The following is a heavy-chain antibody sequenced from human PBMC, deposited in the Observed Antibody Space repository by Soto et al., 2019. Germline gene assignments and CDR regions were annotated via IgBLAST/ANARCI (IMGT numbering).Heavy chain of an antibody. J-gene: IGHJ6*02. CDR3: ARRFRGIGGYYDGIDF. V-gene: IGHV5-51*01. CDR1: GYSFTSYR. CDR2: IYPGDSDT. Sequence: GEALKITCKRSGYSFTSYRIGWVRYTPWKGLEWMGIIYPGDSDTRYSPSFQGQVTISADKSISTAYLQWSSLKASDTAMYYCARRFRGIGGYYDGIDFCAQRTTVTVSS. D-gene: IGHD3-16*01.